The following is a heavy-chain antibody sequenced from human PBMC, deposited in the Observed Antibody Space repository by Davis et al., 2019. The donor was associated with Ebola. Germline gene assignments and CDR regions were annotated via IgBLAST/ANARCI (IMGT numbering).Heavy chain of an antibody. J-gene: IGHJ4*02. CDR3: ANDIYN. Sequence: SETLSLTCTVSGGSISSHYWSWIRQPPGKGLEWIGEINHSGVTNYNPSLKTRVTISVDTSKNQFSLKLSSVTAADTAVYYCANDIYNWGQGTRVTVSS. CDR1: GGSISSHY. V-gene: IGHV4-34*01. D-gene: IGHD1-1*01. CDR2: INHSGVT.